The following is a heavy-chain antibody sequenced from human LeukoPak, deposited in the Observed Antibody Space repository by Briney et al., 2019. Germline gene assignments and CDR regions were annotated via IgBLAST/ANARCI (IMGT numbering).Heavy chain of an antibody. CDR1: GGTFSSYA. Sequence: SVKVSCKASGGTFSSYAISWVRQAPGQGLEWMGGIIPIFGTANYAQKLQGRVTMTTDTSTSTAYMELRSLRSDDTAVYYCAREDHVAAAAYFDYWGQGTLVTVSS. V-gene: IGHV1-69*05. J-gene: IGHJ4*02. CDR3: AREDHVAAAAYFDY. D-gene: IGHD6-13*01. CDR2: IIPIFGTA.